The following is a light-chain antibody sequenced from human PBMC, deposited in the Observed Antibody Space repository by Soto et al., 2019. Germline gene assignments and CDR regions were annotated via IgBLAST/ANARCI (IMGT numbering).Light chain of an antibody. Sequence: EIVMTQSPATLSVSPGERATLSCRASQSVSSYLAWYQQKPGQAPRLLISGASNGATGIPPTFSGSGSGTEFTPTVDSLQSEDIAVYYCQQYYNWPRTFGQGTKVDI. CDR1: QSVSSY. V-gene: IGKV3-15*01. CDR3: QQYYNWPRT. J-gene: IGKJ1*01. CDR2: GAS.